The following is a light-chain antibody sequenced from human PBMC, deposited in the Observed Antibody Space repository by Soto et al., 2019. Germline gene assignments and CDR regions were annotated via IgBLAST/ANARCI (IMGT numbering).Light chain of an antibody. V-gene: IGKV3-15*01. CDR1: QSVSSN. J-gene: IGKJ2*01. CDR3: QQYNNWPQT. CDR2: GAS. Sequence: EMVMTQSPATLSVSPGERATLSSRASQSVSSNLAWYQQKPGQAPRLLIYGASTRATGIPARFSGSGSGTEFTLTISSLQSEDFAVYYCQQYNNWPQTFGQGTKLEIK.